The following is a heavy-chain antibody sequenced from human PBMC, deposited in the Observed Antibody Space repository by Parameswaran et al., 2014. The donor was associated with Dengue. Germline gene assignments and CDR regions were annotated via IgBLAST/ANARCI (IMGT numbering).Heavy chain of an antibody. CDR2: IKQDGSEK. J-gene: IGHJ4*02. D-gene: IGHD3-9*01. CDR3: AREDRERYFDWLLRGWNFDY. Sequence: RWIRQPPGKGLEWVANIKQDGSEKYYVDSVKGRFTISRDNAKNSLYLQMNSLRAEDTAVYYCAREDRERYFDWLLRGWNFDYWGQGTLVTVSS. V-gene: IGHV3-7*01.